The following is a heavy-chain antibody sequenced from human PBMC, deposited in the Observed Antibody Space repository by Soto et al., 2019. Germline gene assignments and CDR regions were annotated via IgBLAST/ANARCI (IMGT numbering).Heavy chain of an antibody. CDR2: IYHSGST. CDR3: ARATMVRGVIPTRVYNWFDP. V-gene: IGHV4-30-2*01. CDR1: GGSISSGNYY. D-gene: IGHD3-10*01. J-gene: IGHJ5*02. Sequence: SETLSLTCTVSGGSISSGNYYWSWNRQPPGKGLEWIGYIYHSGSTYYNPSLKSRVTISVDRSKNQFSLKLSSVTAADTAVYYCARATMVRGVIPTRVYNWFDPWGQGTLVTVSS.